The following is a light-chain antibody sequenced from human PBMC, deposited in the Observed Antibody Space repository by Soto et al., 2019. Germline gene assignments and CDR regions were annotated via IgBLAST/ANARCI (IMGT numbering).Light chain of an antibody. V-gene: IGKV3-15*01. CDR1: QSVSSD. Sequence: IAMTQSAAKLAVSPWERATLFCSASQSVSSDLAWYQQKPGQAPRLLIYCASTRATGIPASFSGSRSGTAFTLTISSLQSEDFAVYYGQQYNNWPPYTFGQGTRLEIK. CDR2: CAS. J-gene: IGKJ5*01. CDR3: QQYNNWPPYT.